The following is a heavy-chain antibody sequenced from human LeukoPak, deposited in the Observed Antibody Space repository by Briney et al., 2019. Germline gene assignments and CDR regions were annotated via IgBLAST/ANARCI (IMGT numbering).Heavy chain of an antibody. Sequence: SETLSLTCTVSGGSISSGSYYWSWIRQPAGKGLEWIGSIYHSGSTYYNPSLKSRVTISVDTSKNQFSLKLSSVAAADTAVYYCARGDDFQPWGQGTLVTVSS. CDR2: IYHSGST. CDR3: ARGDDFQP. CDR1: GGSISSGSYY. D-gene: IGHD3-3*01. J-gene: IGHJ4*02. V-gene: IGHV4-39*07.